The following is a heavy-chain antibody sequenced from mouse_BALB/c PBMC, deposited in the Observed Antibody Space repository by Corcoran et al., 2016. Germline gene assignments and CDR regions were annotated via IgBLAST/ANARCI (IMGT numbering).Heavy chain of an antibody. Sequence: EVQLQQSGPELVKPGASVKMSCNASGYTFTSYVMQWVKQKHGQGLEWIRYINHYNDGTKYNEKFKGKDTLTSDKSYSTAYMELSSLTSEDSAVYYCAPDSSGYPFAYLGQGTLVTVSA. CDR2: INHYNDGT. V-gene: IGHV1S136*01. CDR1: GYTFTSYV. J-gene: IGHJ3*01. D-gene: IGHD3-2*01. CDR3: APDSSGYPFAY.